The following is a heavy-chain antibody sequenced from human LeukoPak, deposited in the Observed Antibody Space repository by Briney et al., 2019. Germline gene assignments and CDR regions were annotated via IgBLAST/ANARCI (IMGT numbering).Heavy chain of an antibody. Sequence: SQTLSLTCTVSGGSISSGGYYWSWIRQPPGKGLEWIGYIYDSGSTYYNPSLKSRVTISLDRSKNQFSLKLNSVTAADTAVYYCTRGAGWLIDYWGQGILVTVSS. D-gene: IGHD3-16*01. V-gene: IGHV4-30-2*01. CDR3: TRGAGWLIDY. CDR1: GGSISSGGYY. J-gene: IGHJ4*02. CDR2: IYDSGST.